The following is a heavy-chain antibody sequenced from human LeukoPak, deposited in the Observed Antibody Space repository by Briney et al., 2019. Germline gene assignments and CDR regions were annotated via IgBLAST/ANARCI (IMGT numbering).Heavy chain of an antibody. CDR1: GGSISSSSYY. CDR3: ARLSTYYDFWSGYLNWFDP. CDR2: IYYSGNT. J-gene: IGHJ5*02. Sequence: SETLSLTCTVSGGSISSSSYYWGWIRQPPGKGLEWIGSIYYSGNTYYNPSLKSRVTISVDTSKNQFSLKLSSVTAADTAVYYCARLSTYYDFWSGYLNWFDPWGQGTLVTVSS. V-gene: IGHV4-39*01. D-gene: IGHD3-3*01.